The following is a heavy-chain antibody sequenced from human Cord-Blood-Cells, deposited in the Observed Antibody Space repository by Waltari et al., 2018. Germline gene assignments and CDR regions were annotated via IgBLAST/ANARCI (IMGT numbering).Heavy chain of an antibody. D-gene: IGHD6-13*01. CDR3: ARQCYSSSWYDAFDI. Sequence: EVQLVESGGGLVQPGGSLRLSCAASGLTFSSYWMSWVRQAPGKGLEWVANIKQDGSEKYYVDSVKGRFTISRDNAKNSLYLQMNSLRAEDTAVYYCARQCYSSSWYDAFDIWGQGTMVTVSS. V-gene: IGHV3-7*01. J-gene: IGHJ3*02. CDR1: GLTFSSYW. CDR2: IKQDGSEK.